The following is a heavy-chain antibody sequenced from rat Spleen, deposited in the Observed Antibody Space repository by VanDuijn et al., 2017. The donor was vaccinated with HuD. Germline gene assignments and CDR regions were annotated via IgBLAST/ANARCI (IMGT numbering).Heavy chain of an antibody. J-gene: IGHJ2*01. CDR2: IGSSGGST. Sequence: EVQLVESGGGLVQPGRSMKLSCAASGFTFSSFPMAWVRQAPTKGLKWVATIGSSGGSTFYRDSVKGRFTISRDNAKSTLYLQMNSLRSEDTATYYCTRDSDIPTYYFDYWGQGVMVTVSS. D-gene: IGHD2-1*01. CDR3: TRDSDIPTYYFDY. CDR1: GFTFSSFP. V-gene: IGHV5-46*01.